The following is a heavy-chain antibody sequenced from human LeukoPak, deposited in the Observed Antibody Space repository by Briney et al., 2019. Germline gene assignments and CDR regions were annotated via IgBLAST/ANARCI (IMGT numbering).Heavy chain of an antibody. CDR2: INPNSGGT. CDR3: ATGRTIVVVPAAVNWFDP. CDR1: GYTFTSFG. V-gene: IGHV1-2*02. J-gene: IGHJ5*02. Sequence: ASVKVSCKASGYTFTSFGLSWVRQAPGQGLEWMGWINPNSGGTNYAQKFQGRVTMTRDTSISTAYMELSRLRSDDTAVYYCATGRTIVVVPAAVNWFDPWGQGTLVTVSS. D-gene: IGHD2-2*01.